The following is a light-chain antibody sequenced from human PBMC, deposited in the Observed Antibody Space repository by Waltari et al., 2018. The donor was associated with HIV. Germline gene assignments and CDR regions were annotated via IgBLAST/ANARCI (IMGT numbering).Light chain of an antibody. CDR2: GKN. J-gene: IGLJ2*01. CDR3: NSRDSSGNHVV. Sequence: PAVSVALGQTVRITCQGDSLRSYYASWYQQKPGQAPVLVIYGKNNRPSGIPDRFSGSSSGNTPSLTITGAQAEDEADYYCNSRDSSGNHVVFGGGTKLTVL. V-gene: IGLV3-19*01. CDR1: SLRSYY.